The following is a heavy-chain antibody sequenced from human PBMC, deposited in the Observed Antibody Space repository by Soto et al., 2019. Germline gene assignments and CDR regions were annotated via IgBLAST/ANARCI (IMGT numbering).Heavy chain of an antibody. Sequence: QVQLQQWGAGLLKPSETLSLTCAVYGGSFSGYYWNWIRQPPGKGQEWIGEINHSAGSNYTPSLKPRVTKSLDTSKDQFSLRLTSVTAADTAIYYCARDRVVDATFSKYSQFDPWGQGTLVTVSS. J-gene: IGHJ5*02. CDR3: ARDRVVDATFSKYSQFDP. CDR1: GGSFSGYY. V-gene: IGHV4-34*01. CDR2: INHSAGS. D-gene: IGHD2-15*01.